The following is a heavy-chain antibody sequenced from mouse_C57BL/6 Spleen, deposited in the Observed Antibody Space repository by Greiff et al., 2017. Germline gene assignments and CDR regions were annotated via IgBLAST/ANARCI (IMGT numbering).Heavy chain of an antibody. D-gene: IGHD1-1*01. CDR2: INYDGSST. CDR1: GFTFSDYY. V-gene: IGHV5-16*01. J-gene: IGHJ1*03. Sequence: EVKLMESEGGLVQPGSSMKLSCTASGFTFSDYYMAWVRQVPEKGLEWVANINYDGSSTYYLDSLKSRFIISRDNAKNILYLQMSSLKSEDTATYYCARDRNYGSSYGWYFDVWGTETTVTVSS. CDR3: ARDRNYGSSYGWYFDV.